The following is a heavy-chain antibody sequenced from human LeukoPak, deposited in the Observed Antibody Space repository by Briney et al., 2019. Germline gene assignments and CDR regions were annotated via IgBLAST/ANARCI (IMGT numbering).Heavy chain of an antibody. D-gene: IGHD2-15*01. J-gene: IGHJ3*02. CDR2: ISYDGSNK. Sequence: GGSLRLSCAASGFTFSSYAMHWVRQAPGKGLEWVAVISYDGSNKYYADSVKGRFTISRDNSKNTLYLQMNSLRAEDTAVYYCARGGRYCNGGSCYSEDAFDIWGQGTMVTVSS. CDR3: ARGGRYCNGGSCYSEDAFDI. CDR1: GFTFSSYA. V-gene: IGHV3-30-3*01.